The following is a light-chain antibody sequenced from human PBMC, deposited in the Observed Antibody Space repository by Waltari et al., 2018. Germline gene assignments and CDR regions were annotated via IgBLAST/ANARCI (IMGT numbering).Light chain of an antibody. V-gene: IGKV4-1*01. Sequence: DLVLIPSPDSMAVSLGEGATIPSKCSQRILCDHKKFLAWYQHKVGQPPRLLISWATTRQSGVPDRFSGCGSGTDVNLTISSLEAEDVAVYWCQQYHRTPYTFGQGTKVEIK. J-gene: IGKJ2*01. CDR2: WAT. CDR1: QRILCDHKKF. CDR3: QQYHRTPYT.